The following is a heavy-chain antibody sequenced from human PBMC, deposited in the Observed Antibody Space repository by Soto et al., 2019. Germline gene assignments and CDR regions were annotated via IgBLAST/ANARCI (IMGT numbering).Heavy chain of an antibody. CDR3: AGQGFGARHGIVDV. J-gene: IGHJ6*02. CDR1: GGSISNYY. V-gene: IGHV4-59*08. CDR2: VHDSWGS. D-gene: IGHD3-10*01. Sequence: QVPLQESAPGLVKPSETLSLSCTVSGGSISNYYWSWLRQTPGKGLEWIGYVHDSWGSNYNPSLKSRVAISLDTSKSQFSLKLPSVTATGTAVYYCAGQGFGARHGIVDVWGQGTTVTVSS.